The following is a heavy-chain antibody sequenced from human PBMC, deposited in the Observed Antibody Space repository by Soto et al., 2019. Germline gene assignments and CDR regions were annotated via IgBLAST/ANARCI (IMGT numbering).Heavy chain of an antibody. CDR3: TTEFRWEAGNYY. CDR2: IKSKTDGGTT. V-gene: IGHV3-15*01. D-gene: IGHD6-13*01. Sequence: GGSLRLSCAASGFTFSNAWMSWVRQAPGKGLEWVGRIKSKTDGGTTDYAAPVKGRFTISRDDSKNTLYLQMNSLKTEDTAVYYCTTEFRWEAGNYYWGQGTLVTVSS. J-gene: IGHJ4*02. CDR1: GFTFSNAW.